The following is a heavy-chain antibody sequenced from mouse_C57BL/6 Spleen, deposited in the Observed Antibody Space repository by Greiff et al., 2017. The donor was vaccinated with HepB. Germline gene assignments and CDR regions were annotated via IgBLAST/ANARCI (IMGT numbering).Heavy chain of an antibody. D-gene: IGHD1-1*01. CDR2: IDPSDSDT. J-gene: IGHJ4*01. Sequence: QVQLQQPGAELVRPGSSVKLSCKASGYTFTSYWMHWVKQRPIQGLEWIGNIDPSDSDTHYNQKFKDKATLTVDKSSSTAYMQLSSLTSEDSAVYYWAKYYGSSYAMDYWGQGTSVTVSS. V-gene: IGHV1-52*01. CDR3: AKYYGSSYAMDY. CDR1: GYTFTSYW.